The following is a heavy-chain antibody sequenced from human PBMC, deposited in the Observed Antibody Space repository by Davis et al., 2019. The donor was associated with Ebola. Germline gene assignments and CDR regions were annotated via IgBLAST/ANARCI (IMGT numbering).Heavy chain of an antibody. V-gene: IGHV3-33*01. CDR1: GFTFTTYG. D-gene: IGHD3-3*01. Sequence: PGGSLKISCAASGFTFTTYGVHWVRQAPGKGLEWVTLIGYDGRNKQYVDSVKDRFTISRDDSKSTVYLQMNSLRAEDTAMYYCARDLYYNSLDHWGQGTLVTVSS. J-gene: IGHJ4*02. CDR2: IGYDGRNK. CDR3: ARDLYYNSLDH.